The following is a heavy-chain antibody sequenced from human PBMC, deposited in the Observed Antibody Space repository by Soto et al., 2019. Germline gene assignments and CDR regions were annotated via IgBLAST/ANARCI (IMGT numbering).Heavy chain of an antibody. V-gene: IGHV3-7*05. CDR1: GFTFSNYW. J-gene: IGHJ6*02. D-gene: IGHD3-10*01. CDR2: IKEDGSEK. Sequence: EVQLVESGGGLVQPGGSLRLSCAASGFTFSNYWMTWVRQAPGKGLEWVVNIKEDGSEKYYVASVKGRFTISRDNAKNSLYLQMNSLRADDTAVYYCAGGVGPPVLYYYHYGLGVWGQGAPVTVSS. CDR3: AGGVGPPVLYYYHYGLGV.